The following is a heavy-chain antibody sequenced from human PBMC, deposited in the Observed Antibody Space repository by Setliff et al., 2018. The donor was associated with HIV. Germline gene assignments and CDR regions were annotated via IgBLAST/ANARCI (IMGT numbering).Heavy chain of an antibody. CDR2: TKNKDNSFTT. J-gene: IGHJ4*02. V-gene: IGHV3-72*01. Sequence: PGGSLRLSCAASGFTFSDHYMDWVRQAPGKGLEWVGRTKNKDNSFTTEYAASVKGRFTISRDDSKNSLSLHMNSLKTEDTAVYYCAKELAASGLGYFDSWGRGSLVTVSS. D-gene: IGHD3-22*01. CDR3: AKELAASGLGYFDS. CDR1: GFTFSDHY.